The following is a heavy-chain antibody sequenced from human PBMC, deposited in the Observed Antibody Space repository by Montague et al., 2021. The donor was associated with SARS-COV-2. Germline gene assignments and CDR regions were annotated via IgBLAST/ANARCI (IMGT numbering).Heavy chain of an antibody. CDR1: GYSISSGYY. CDR2: IYHSGST. CDR3: ARDCYDYGSGSYQRWFDP. D-gene: IGHD3-10*01. Sequence: SETQSLTCTVSGYSISSGYYWGWIRQPPGKGLEWIGSIYHSGSTYYNPSLKSRVTISVDTSKNQFSLKLSSVTAADTAAYYCARDCYDYGSGSYQRWFDPWGQGTLVTVSS. V-gene: IGHV4-38-2*02. J-gene: IGHJ5*02.